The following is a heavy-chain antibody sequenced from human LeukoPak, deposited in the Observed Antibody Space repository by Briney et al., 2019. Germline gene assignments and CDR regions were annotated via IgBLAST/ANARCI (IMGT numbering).Heavy chain of an antibody. V-gene: IGHV4-39*01. CDR2: IYYSGST. D-gene: IGHD6-6*01. J-gene: IGHJ3*02. Sequence: PSETLSLTCTVSGGSISSSSYYWGWIRQPPGKGLEWIGSIYYSGSTYDNPSLKSRVTISVDTSKNQFSLKLTSVTAADTAVYYCARQPSPPPQNDAFDIWGQGTMVTVSS. CDR1: GGSISSSSYY. CDR3: ARQPSPPPQNDAFDI.